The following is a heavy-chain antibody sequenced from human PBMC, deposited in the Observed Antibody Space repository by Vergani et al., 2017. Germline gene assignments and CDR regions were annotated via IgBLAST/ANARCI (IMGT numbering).Heavy chain of an antibody. Sequence: EVQLLESGGGLVQPGGSLRLSCAASGFTFSSYAMSWVRQAPGKGLEWVSAISGSGGSTYYADSVKGRFTISRDNSKNTLYLQMNSLRAEDTAVYYCAKDPDYYSPYYNWFDPWGQGTLVTVSS. D-gene: IGHD2-21*02. CDR1: GFTFSSYA. CDR2: ISGSGGST. J-gene: IGHJ5*02. CDR3: AKDPDYYSPYYNWFDP. V-gene: IGHV3-23*01.